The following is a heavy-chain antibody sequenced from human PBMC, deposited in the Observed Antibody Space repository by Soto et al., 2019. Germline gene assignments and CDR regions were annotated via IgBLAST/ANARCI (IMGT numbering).Heavy chain of an antibody. D-gene: IGHD3-3*01. V-gene: IGHV3-48*03. CDR1: GFTFSSYE. CDR2: ISSGSRML. Sequence: LRLSCAASGFTFSSYEMTWVRQAPGKGLEWVSHISSGSRMLYYADSVKGRFTISRDNAKNSLYLQMNSLRAEDTAVYYCARGFEGFWSGYSDYWGPGTLVTVSS. J-gene: IGHJ4*02. CDR3: ARGFEGFWSGYSDY.